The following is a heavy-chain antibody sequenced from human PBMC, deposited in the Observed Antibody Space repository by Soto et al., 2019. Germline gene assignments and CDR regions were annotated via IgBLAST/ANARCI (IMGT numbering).Heavy chain of an antibody. CDR2: ISYDGSNK. CDR3: AKDRRYSSSWYYFQH. V-gene: IGHV3-30*18. D-gene: IGHD6-13*01. J-gene: IGHJ1*01. Sequence: QVQLVESGGGVVQPGRSLRLSCAASGFTFSSYGMHWVRQAPGKGLEWVAVISYDGSNKYYADSVKGRFTISRDNSKNTLYLQMNSLRVEDTAVYYCAKDRRYSSSWYYFQHWGQGTLVTVSS. CDR1: GFTFSSYG.